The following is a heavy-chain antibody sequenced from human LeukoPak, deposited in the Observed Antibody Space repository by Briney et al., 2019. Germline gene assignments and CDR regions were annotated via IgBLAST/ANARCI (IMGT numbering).Heavy chain of an antibody. CDR3: ARVYYASWSGQPLSQHWLDP. CDR1: GFTFSRYS. CDR2: ISSSSSYI. V-gene: IGHV3-21*01. J-gene: IGHJ5*02. Sequence: PGGSLRLSCAASGFTFSRYSMNWVRQAPGKGLEWVSSISSSSSYIYYADSVKGRFAISRDNAKNSLYLQMNGLRVEDTAVYYCARVYYASWSGQPLSQHWLDPWGQGTLVTVSS. D-gene: IGHD3-3*01.